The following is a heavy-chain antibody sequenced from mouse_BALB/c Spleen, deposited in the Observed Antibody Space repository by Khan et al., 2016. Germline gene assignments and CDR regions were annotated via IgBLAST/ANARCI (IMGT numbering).Heavy chain of an antibody. V-gene: IGHV1-52*01. CDR1: GHPFTSYW. Sequence: QVQLKQSGAELVRPGASVKLSCKATGHPFTSYWMNWVKQRPEQGLEWIGRIDPYDSETHYDQKFKDKAILTVDKSSSTAYMQLSSLTSEDSAVYYCARGSKVFDYWGQGTTLTVSS. CDR3: ARGSKVFDY. J-gene: IGHJ2*01. CDR2: IDPYDSET.